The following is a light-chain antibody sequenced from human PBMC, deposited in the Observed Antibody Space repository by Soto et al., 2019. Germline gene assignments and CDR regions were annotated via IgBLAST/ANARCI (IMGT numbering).Light chain of an antibody. J-gene: IGLJ1*01. CDR3: ISYTGTSTSYV. CDR1: RSDIGSYNY. V-gene: IGLV2-14*01. CDR2: GVS. Sequence: QSVLTQPASVSGSPGQSITISCSGTRSDIGSYNYVAWYQQFPGKTPKILIYGVSNRPSGVSSRFSGSKSGNTASLTISGLQPEDEADYYCISYTGTSTSYVFGSGTKLTVL.